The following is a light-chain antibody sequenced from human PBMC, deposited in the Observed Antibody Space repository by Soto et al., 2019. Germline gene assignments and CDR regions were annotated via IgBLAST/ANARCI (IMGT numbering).Light chain of an antibody. Sequence: ALTQPASVSVSPGQSITISCTGTSSDVGGYNYVSWYQQHPGKAPKLMIYEVSNRPSGVSNRFSGSKSGNTASLTISGLQAEDEADYYCSSYTSSSTHYVFGTGTKGTVL. V-gene: IGLV2-14*01. CDR1: SSDVGGYNY. J-gene: IGLJ1*01. CDR2: EVS. CDR3: SSYTSSSTHYV.